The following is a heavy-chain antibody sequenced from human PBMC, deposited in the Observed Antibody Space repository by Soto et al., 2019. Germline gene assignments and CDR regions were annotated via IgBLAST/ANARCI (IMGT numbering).Heavy chain of an antibody. CDR2: ISYDGSNK. J-gene: IGHJ4*02. Sequence: QVQLVESGGGVVQPGRSLRLSCAASGFTFSSYGMHWVRQAPGKGLEWVAVISYDGSNKYYADSVKGRFTISRDNSKHKVYLEKNSPSAEDTAVYYCADLTVYATHAPCDSWGQGTLVTVSP. V-gene: IGHV3-30*03. CDR1: GFTFSSYG. CDR3: ADLTVYATHAPCDS. D-gene: IGHD2-8*01.